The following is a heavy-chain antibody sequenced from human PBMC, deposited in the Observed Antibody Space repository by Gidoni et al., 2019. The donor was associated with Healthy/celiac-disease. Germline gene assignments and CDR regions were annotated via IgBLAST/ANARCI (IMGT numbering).Heavy chain of an antibody. J-gene: IGHJ5*02. Sequence: QVQLVQSGAEVKKPGSSVKVSCTASGGTFSSYAISWVRQAPGQGREWMGGIIPIFGTANYAQKFQGRVTITADESTSTAYMELSSLRSEDTAVYYCAREWESQERWFDPWGQGTLVTVSS. V-gene: IGHV1-69*01. CDR2: IIPIFGTA. CDR3: AREWESQERWFDP. D-gene: IGHD1-26*01. CDR1: GGTFSSYA.